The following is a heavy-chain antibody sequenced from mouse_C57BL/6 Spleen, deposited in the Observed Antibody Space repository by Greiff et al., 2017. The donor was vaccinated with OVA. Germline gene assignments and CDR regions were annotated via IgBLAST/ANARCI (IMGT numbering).Heavy chain of an antibody. D-gene: IGHD1-1*01. CDR3: ARRAITTVVDYYAMDY. Sequence: QVQLQQPGAELVKPGASVKLSCKASGYTFTSYWMHWVKQRPGRGLEWIGRIDPNSGGTKYNEKFKSKATLTVDKPSSTAYMQLSSLTSEDSAVYYCARRAITTVVDYYAMDYWGQGTSVTDSS. CDR1: GYTFTSYW. CDR2: IDPNSGGT. J-gene: IGHJ4*01. V-gene: IGHV1-72*01.